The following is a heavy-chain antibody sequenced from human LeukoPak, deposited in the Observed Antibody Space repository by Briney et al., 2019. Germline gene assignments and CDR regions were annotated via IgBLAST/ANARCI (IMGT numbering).Heavy chain of an antibody. CDR3: AILRGYSYVPIDY. V-gene: IGHV4-39*07. J-gene: IGHJ4*02. CDR1: GGSISSSSYY. Sequence: TSETLPLTCTVSGGSISSSSYYWGWIRQPPGKGLEWIGSIYYSGSTYYNPSLKSRVTISVDTSKNQFSLKLSSVTAADTAVYYCAILRGYSYVPIDYWGQGTLVTVSS. D-gene: IGHD5-18*01. CDR2: IYYSGST.